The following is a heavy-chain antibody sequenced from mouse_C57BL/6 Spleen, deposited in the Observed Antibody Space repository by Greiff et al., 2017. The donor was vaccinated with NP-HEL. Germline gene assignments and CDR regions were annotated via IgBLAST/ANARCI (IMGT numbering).Heavy chain of an antibody. Sequence: EVMLVESGGGLVKPGGSLKLSCAASGFTFSSYAMSWVRQTPEKRLEWVATISDGGSYTYYPDNVKGRFTISRDNAKNNLYLQMSHLKSEDTAMYYCARDSLYYYGSTNWYFDVWGTGTTVTVSS. CDR1: GFTFSSYA. D-gene: IGHD1-1*01. J-gene: IGHJ1*03. V-gene: IGHV5-4*01. CDR2: ISDGGSYT. CDR3: ARDSLYYYGSTNWYFDV.